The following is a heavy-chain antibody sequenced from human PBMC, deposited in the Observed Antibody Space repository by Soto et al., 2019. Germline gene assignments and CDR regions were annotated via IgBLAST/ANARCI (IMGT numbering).Heavy chain of an antibody. CDR3: SRGSLGGYYGAFEV. D-gene: IGHD3-10*01. Sequence: QVQLQQWGAGLLRPSETLSLTCAVSSGSFTGHFWSWIRQPPGKGLEWIGEINPTRGTNYNPSLKSRVAISIETSTNQFSLTLTSVTAADTAVYYCSRGSLGGYYGAFEVWGQGTMVTVSS. CDR2: INPTRGT. CDR1: SGSFTGHF. V-gene: IGHV4-34*01. J-gene: IGHJ3*01.